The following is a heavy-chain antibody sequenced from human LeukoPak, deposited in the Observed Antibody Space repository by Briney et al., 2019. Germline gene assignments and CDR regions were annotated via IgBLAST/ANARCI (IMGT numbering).Heavy chain of an antibody. D-gene: IGHD1-26*01. J-gene: IGHJ4*02. Sequence: PGGSLRLSCAASGVTFSSYSMSWVRQAPVKGLEWVSIISGDGATTYYADSVRGRFTISRDNSKNTLYLQMNSLRGEDTALYYCEKHAPRGGNYIDYWGQGTLVTFSS. CDR1: GVTFSSYS. V-gene: IGHV3-23*01. CDR2: ISGDGATT. CDR3: EKHAPRGGNYIDY.